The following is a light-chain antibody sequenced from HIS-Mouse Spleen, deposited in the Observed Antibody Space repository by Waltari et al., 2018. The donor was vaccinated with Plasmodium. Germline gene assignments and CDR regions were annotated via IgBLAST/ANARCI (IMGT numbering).Light chain of an antibody. CDR2: KDS. CDR1: VLAKKY. V-gene: IGLV3-27*01. Sequence: SYELTQPSSVSVSPGQTARITCSGDVLAKKYARWFQQKPGQAPLLVIYKDSERPSGIPGRFPGSSSGTTVTLTISGAQVEDEADYYCYSAADNNRVFGGGTKLTVL. J-gene: IGLJ3*02. CDR3: YSAADNNRV.